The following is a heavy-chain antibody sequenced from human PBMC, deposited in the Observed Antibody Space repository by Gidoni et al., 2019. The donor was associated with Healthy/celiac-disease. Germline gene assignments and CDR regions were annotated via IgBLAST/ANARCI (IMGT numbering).Heavy chain of an antibody. CDR2: IWYDGSNK. J-gene: IGHJ6*02. CDR1: GFTFSRYG. D-gene: IGHD3-16*01. CDR3: ARGGEDYYYYYYGMDV. Sequence: QVQLVESGGGVVQPGRSLRLSCAASGFTFSRYGMHWVRQAPGKGLEWVAVIWYDGSNKYYADSVKGRFTISRDNSKNTLYLQMNSLRAEDTAVYYCARGGEDYYYYYYGMDVWGQGTTVTVSS. V-gene: IGHV3-33*01.